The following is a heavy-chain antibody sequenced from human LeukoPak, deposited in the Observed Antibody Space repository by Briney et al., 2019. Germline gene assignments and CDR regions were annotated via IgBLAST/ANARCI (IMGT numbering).Heavy chain of an antibody. J-gene: IGHJ2*01. CDR1: GGSFSGYY. CDR2: INHSGST. CDR3: ARASTMIVVVIRSYWYFDL. V-gene: IGHV4-34*01. D-gene: IGHD3-22*01. Sequence: SETLSLTCAVYGGSFSGYYWSWIRQPPGKGLEWIGEINHSGSTNYNPSLKSRVTISVDTSKNQSSLKLSSVTAADTAVYYCARASTMIVVVIRSYWYFDLWGRGTLVTVSS.